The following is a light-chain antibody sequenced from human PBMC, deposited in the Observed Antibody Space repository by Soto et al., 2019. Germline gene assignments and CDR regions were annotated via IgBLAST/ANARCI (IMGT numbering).Light chain of an antibody. V-gene: IGKV4-1*01. CDR3: QQYYSTPPWT. Sequence: DIVMTQSPDSLAVSLCERATINCKSSQSVLYSSNNKNDLAGYQQKPGQPPKLLIYWASTRESGVPDRFSGSGAGTDFTLTISSLQAEDVAVYYCQQYYSTPPWTFGQGTKVDI. CDR2: WAS. J-gene: IGKJ1*01. CDR1: QSVLYSSNNKND.